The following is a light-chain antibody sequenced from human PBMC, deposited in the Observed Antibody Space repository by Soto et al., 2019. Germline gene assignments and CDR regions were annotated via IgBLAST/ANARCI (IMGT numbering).Light chain of an antibody. CDR2: DAS. J-gene: IGKJ1*01. CDR1: QDISNY. Sequence: DIQMTQSPSSLSASVGDRVTITCQASQDISNYLNWYQQKPGKAPKLLIYDASNLETGVPSRFSGSGSGTDFTLTISSLQPEDVATYYCQKYNIAPWTFGQGTKVDIK. CDR3: QKYNIAPWT. V-gene: IGKV1-33*01.